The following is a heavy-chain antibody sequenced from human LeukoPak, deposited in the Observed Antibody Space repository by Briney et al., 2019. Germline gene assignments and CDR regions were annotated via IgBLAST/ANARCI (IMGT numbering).Heavy chain of an antibody. CDR3: AKDYGDLRYYFDY. D-gene: IGHD4-17*01. J-gene: IGHJ4*02. V-gene: IGHV3-30*18. CDR2: ISYDGSNK. CDR1: GFTFSSYG. Sequence: GGSLRLSCAASGFTFSSYGMHWVRQAPGKGLEWVAVISYDGSNKYYADSAKGRFTISRDNSKNTLYLQMNSLRAEDTAVYYCAKDYGDLRYYFDYWGQGTLVTVSS.